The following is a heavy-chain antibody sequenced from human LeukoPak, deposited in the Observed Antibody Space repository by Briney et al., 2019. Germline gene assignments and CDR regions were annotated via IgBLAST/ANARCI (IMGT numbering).Heavy chain of an antibody. V-gene: IGHV3-74*01. CDR1: GFTFSNYW. Sequence: PGGSLRLSCAASGFTFSNYWMHWVRQAPGKGLVWVSRINSDGINTSYADSVKGRFTISRDNSKNTLYLQMNSLRAEDTAVYYCARAGSDRPYYYDSSGYYYGYYYMDVWGKGTTVTVSS. CDR3: ARAGSDRPYYYDSSGYYYGYYYMDV. J-gene: IGHJ6*03. D-gene: IGHD3-22*01. CDR2: INSDGINT.